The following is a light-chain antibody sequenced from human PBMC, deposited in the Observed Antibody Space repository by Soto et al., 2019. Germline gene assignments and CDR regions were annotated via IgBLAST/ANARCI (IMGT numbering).Light chain of an antibody. Sequence: EIVMTQSPATLSVSPGDRATLSCRASESVTSSLAWYQQKPGQPPRLLIYAASTRATDVPARFSSGGSETEFTLTISSLQSEHFALYLFQQYHIWRLWRFGRGTNVDIK. CDR2: AAS. CDR3: QQYHIWRLWR. CDR1: ESVTSS. J-gene: IGKJ1*01. V-gene: IGKV3-15*01.